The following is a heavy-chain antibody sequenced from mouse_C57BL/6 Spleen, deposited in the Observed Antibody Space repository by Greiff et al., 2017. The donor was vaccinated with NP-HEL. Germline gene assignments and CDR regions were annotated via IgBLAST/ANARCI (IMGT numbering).Heavy chain of an antibody. V-gene: IGHV1-50*01. Sequence: QVQLQQPGAELVKPGASVTLSCKASSYTFASYWMQWVKQRPGQGLEWIGEFDPSHSSTISTQKFKCKATLTVDTSTSTAHMQRRSRTSEASADYYCARGGPRNWYFDVWGTGTTVTVSS. CDR2: FDPSHSST. CDR1: SYTFASYW. CDR3: ARGGPRNWYFDV. J-gene: IGHJ1*03.